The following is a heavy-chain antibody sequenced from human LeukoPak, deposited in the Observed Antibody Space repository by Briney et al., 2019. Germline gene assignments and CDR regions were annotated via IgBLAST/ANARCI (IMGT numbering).Heavy chain of an antibody. Sequence: TSETLSLTCTVSGGSISSYYWSWIRQPPGKGLEWIGYIYYNGDTNYNPSVKSRVTISLDKSKNYLSLKLTSATAADTAIYYCARHIRLGGWFGPWGQGTLVTVSS. J-gene: IGHJ5*02. CDR2: IYYNGDT. CDR3: ARHIRLGGWFGP. V-gene: IGHV4-59*08. CDR1: GGSISSYY. D-gene: IGHD3-16*01.